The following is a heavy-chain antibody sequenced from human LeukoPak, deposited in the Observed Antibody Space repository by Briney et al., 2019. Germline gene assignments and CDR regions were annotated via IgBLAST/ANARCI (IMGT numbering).Heavy chain of an antibody. J-gene: IGHJ4*02. V-gene: IGHV3-23*01. CDR3: AKCGNSGCHLIDY. Sequence: GGSLRLSCAASGFTFNTNAMTWVRQAPGKGLEWVSAISGRTGGLYYADSVKGRFTISRDNSKSTLYLQMDSLRAEDTAVYYCAKCGNSGCHLIDYWGQGTLVTVSS. D-gene: IGHD5-12*01. CDR2: ISGRTGGL. CDR1: GFTFNTNA.